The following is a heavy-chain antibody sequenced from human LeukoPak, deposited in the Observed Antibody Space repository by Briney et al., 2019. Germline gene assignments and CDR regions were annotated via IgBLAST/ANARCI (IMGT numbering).Heavy chain of an antibody. CDR2: INPNSGGT. CDR3: AREEWYYYYYMDV. CDR1: GYTFTGYY. D-gene: IGHD3-3*01. J-gene: IGHJ6*03. V-gene: IGHV1-2*02. Sequence: ASVKVSCKASGYTFTGYYMHWVRQAPGQGLEWMGWINPNSGGTNYAQKFQGRVTMTRDTSISTAYMELSRLRSDDTAVYYCAREEWYYYYYMDVWGKGTTVTVTS.